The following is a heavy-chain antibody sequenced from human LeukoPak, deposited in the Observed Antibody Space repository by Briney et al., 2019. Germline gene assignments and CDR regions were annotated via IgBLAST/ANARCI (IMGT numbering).Heavy chain of an antibody. D-gene: IGHD3-10*01. CDR1: GDTFSSYA. V-gene: IGHV1-69*01. J-gene: IGHJ5*02. CDR3: AREATMVRGVLNWFDP. CDR2: IIPIFGTA. Sequence: SVKVSCKASGDTFSSYAISWARQAPGQGLEWMGGIIPIFGTANYAQKFQGRVTITADEPTSTAYMELSSLRSEDTAVYYCAREATMVRGVLNWFDPWGQGTLVTVSS.